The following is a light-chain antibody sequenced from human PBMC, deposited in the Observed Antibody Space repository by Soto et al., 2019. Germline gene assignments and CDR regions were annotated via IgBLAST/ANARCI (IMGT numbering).Light chain of an antibody. CDR3: QKYNSAPWT. CDR2: AAS. Sequence: DIQMTQSPSSLSASVGDRVTITCRACQGISNYLAWYQQKPGKVPKLLIYAASTLQSGVPSRFSGSGSGTDFTLTISSLQPEDVATYSGQKYNSAPWTFGQGTKVEIK. CDR1: QGISNY. V-gene: IGKV1-27*01. J-gene: IGKJ1*01.